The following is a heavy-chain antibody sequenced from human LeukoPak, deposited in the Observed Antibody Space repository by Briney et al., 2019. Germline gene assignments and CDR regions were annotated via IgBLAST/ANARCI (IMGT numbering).Heavy chain of an antibody. J-gene: IGHJ6*03. CDR1: GFTFSSYG. CDR3: AKDGETYYYGSGSYYYYYMDV. V-gene: IGHV3-30*18. D-gene: IGHD3-10*01. Sequence: GGSLRLSCAASGFTFSSYGMHWVRQAPGKGLEWVAVISYDGSNKYYADSVKGRFTISRDNSKNTLYLQMNSLRAEDTAVYYCAKDGETYYYGSGSYYYYYMDVWGKGTTVTVSS. CDR2: ISYDGSNK.